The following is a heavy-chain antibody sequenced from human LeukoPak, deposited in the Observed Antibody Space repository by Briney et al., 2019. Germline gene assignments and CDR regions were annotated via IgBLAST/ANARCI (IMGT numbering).Heavy chain of an antibody. CDR3: ARGFPLRPYYDFWSGYYEGPGYFDY. CDR1: GYTFTSYG. J-gene: IGHJ4*02. Sequence: ASVKVSCKASGYTFTSYGISWVRQAPGQGLEWMGWISAYNGNTNYAQKRQGRVTMTTDTSMSTAYMELRSLRSDDTAVYYCARGFPLRPYYDFWSGYYEGPGYFDYWGQGTLVTVSS. CDR2: ISAYNGNT. D-gene: IGHD3-3*01. V-gene: IGHV1-18*01.